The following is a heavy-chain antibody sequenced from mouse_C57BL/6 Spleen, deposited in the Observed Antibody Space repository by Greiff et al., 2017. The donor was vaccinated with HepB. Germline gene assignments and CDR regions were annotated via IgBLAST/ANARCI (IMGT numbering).Heavy chain of an antibody. CDR3: ARDPYYYGSSGGY. V-gene: IGHV1-26*01. Sequence: EVQLQQSGPELVKPGASVKISCKASGYTFTDYYMNWVKQSHGKSLEWIGDINPNNGGTSYNQKFKGKATLTVDKSSSTAYMELRSLTSEDSAVYYCARDPYYYGSSGGYWGQGTTLTVSS. D-gene: IGHD1-1*01. CDR1: GYTFTDYY. J-gene: IGHJ2*01. CDR2: INPNNGGT.